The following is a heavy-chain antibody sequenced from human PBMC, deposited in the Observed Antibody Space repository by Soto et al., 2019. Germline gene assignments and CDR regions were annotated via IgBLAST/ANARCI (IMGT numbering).Heavy chain of an antibody. D-gene: IGHD3-10*01. CDR2: INPNSGGT. CDR1: GYTFTGYY. J-gene: IGHJ6*02. V-gene: IGHV1-2*02. CDR3: ARGGNWVRGVIRYYYYGMDV. Sequence: ASVKVSCKASGYTFTGYYMHWVRQAPGQGLEWMGWINPNSGGTNYAQKFQGRVTMTRDTSISTAYMELSRLRSDDTAVYYCARGGNWVRGVIRYYYYGMDVWGQETTVTVSS.